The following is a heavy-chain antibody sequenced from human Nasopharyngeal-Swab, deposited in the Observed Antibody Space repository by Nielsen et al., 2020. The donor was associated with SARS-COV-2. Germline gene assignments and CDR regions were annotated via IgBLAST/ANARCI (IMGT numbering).Heavy chain of an antibody. CDR3: ARDEAGTANSGFDY. Sequence: GGSLRLSCAASGFTFSSYGMHWVRQAPGKGLEWVAFISYDGTNKYYADSVKGRFTISRDNTKNMLYLQMNSLRAEDTAIYYCARDEAGTANSGFDYWGQGTLVTVSS. D-gene: IGHD1-1*01. CDR1: GFTFSSYG. J-gene: IGHJ4*02. CDR2: ISYDGTNK. V-gene: IGHV3-30*03.